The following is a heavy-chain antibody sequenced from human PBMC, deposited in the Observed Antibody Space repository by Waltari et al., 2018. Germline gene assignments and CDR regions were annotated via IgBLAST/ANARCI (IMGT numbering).Heavy chain of an antibody. D-gene: IGHD3-3*01. Sequence: VQLQQWGAGLLTPSETLSLTCAVYGGSFSGYYWSWIRQPPGKGLEWVSVIYSGGSTYYADSVKGRFTISRDNSKNTLYLQMNSLRAEDTAVYYCAKDRGEFTIFGVDGFDYWGQGTLVTVSS. CDR2: IYSGGST. CDR3: AKDRGEFTIFGVDGFDY. CDR1: GGSFSGYY. V-gene: IGHV3-53*01. J-gene: IGHJ4*02.